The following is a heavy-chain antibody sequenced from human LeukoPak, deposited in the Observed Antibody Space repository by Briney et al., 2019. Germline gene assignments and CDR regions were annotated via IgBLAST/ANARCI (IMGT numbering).Heavy chain of an antibody. CDR1: GGSFSGYY. CDR3: ARDKWELRHGVFDY. J-gene: IGHJ4*02. Sequence: SETLSLTCAVYGGSFSGYYWSWIRQPPGKGLEWIGEINHSGSTNYNPSLKSRVTISVDTSKNQFSLKLSSVTAADTAVYYCARDKWELRHGVFDYWGQGTLVTVSS. V-gene: IGHV4-34*01. CDR2: INHSGST. D-gene: IGHD1-26*01.